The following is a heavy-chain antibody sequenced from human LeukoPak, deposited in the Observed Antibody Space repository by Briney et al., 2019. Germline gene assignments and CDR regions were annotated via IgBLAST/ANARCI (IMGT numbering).Heavy chain of an antibody. CDR2: MNPNSGNT. J-gene: IGHJ5*02. D-gene: IGHD6-13*01. Sequence: GASVKVSCTASGYTFTSYDINWGRQATGQGLEWMGWMNPNSGNTGYAQKFQGRVTITRNTSISTAYMELSSLRSEDTAVYYCARGLSSSWHRSWFDPWGQGTLVTVSS. CDR3: ARGLSSSWHRSWFDP. V-gene: IGHV1-8*03. CDR1: GYTFTSYD.